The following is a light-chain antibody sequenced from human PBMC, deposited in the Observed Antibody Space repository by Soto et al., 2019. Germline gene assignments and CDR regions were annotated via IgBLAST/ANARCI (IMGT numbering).Light chain of an antibody. CDR3: QQYHIYPLT. CDR1: QSIITW. J-gene: IGKJ4*01. Sequence: DIQMTQSPSTLPASLGDRVTITCRTSQSIITWLAWFQQAPWKAPKIRISDASSGTSGVPSRIGSSGSKTEFTLTISSLQPDDFATYYCQQYHIYPLTFGGGTKVEI. CDR2: DAS. V-gene: IGKV1-5*01.